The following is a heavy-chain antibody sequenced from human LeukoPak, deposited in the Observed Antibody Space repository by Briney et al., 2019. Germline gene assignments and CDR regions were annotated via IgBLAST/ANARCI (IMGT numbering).Heavy chain of an antibody. CDR3: ARGRGATAH. CDR2: IYYSGST. CDR1: GGSINTYY. J-gene: IGHJ4*02. Sequence: SETLSLTCTVSGGSINTYYWSWIRQHPGKGLEWIGYIYYSGSTYYNPSLKSRVTMSVDTSKNQFSLNLYSVTAADTAVYYCARGRGATAHWGQGTLVTVSS. V-gene: IGHV4-59*12. D-gene: IGHD3-10*01.